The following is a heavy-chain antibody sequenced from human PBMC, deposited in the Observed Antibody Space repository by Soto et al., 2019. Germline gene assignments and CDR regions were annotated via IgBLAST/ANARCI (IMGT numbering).Heavy chain of an antibody. CDR1: GGTFSSYA. V-gene: IGHV1-69*06. CDR2: IIPIFGTA. CDR3: ARDTMVRGVIIDYYYGMDV. Sequence: ASVKVSCKASGGTFSSYAISWVRQAPGQGXEWMGGIIPIFGTANYAQKFQGRVTITADKSTSTAYMELSSLRSEDTAVYYCARDTMVRGVIIDYYYGMDVWGQGTTVTVSS. D-gene: IGHD3-10*01. J-gene: IGHJ6*02.